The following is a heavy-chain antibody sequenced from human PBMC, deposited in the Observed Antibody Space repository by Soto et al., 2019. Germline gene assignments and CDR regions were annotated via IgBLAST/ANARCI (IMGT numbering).Heavy chain of an antibody. J-gene: IGHJ4*02. V-gene: IGHV1-18*01. Sequence: KESGASVRVSCKASGYTFNSAGLAWVRQAPGQGLEWMGWISVDNGDTKYAQKFQGRVTMTTDTSTTTAYMDLRGLKSDDTAVFYCARVQSLGYCRRASCYDVFDHWGQGTLVAVSS. CDR3: ARVQSLGYCRRASCYDVFDH. CDR2: ISVDNGDT. CDR1: GYTFNSAG. D-gene: IGHD2-2*01.